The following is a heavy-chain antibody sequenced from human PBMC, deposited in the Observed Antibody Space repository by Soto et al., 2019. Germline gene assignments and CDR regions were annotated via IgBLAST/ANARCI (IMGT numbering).Heavy chain of an antibody. V-gene: IGHV1-46*03. CDR3: ARGDLDKDIVVVVAHNFDY. J-gene: IGHJ4*02. CDR2: INPSGGST. Sequence: VQRVPREGHRWMGIINPSGGSTSYAQKFQGRVTMTRDTSTSTVYMELSSLRSEDTAVYYCARGDLDKDIVVVVAHNFDYWVQGTLVTVSS. D-gene: IGHD2-15*01.